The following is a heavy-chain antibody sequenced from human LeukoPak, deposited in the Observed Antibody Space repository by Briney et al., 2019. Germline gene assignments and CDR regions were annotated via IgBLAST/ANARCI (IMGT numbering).Heavy chain of an antibody. J-gene: IGHJ6*02. Sequence: PSETLSLTCTVSGGSISSSSYYWGWIRQPPGKGLEWIGSIYYSGSTYYNPSLKSRVTISVDTSKNQFSLKLSSVTAADTAVYYCARQPDDSSGDYALGYYYGMDVWGQGTTVTVSS. CDR1: GGSISSSSYY. CDR3: ARQPDDSSGDYALGYYYGMDV. D-gene: IGHD3-22*01. CDR2: IYYSGST. V-gene: IGHV4-39*01.